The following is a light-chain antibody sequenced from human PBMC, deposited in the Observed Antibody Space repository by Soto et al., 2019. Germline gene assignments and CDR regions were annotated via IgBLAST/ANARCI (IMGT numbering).Light chain of an antibody. CDR2: EIS. CDR1: SSDVGGYNY. Sequence: QSVLTQPPSASGSPGQSVTISCTGTSSDVGGYNYVSWYQQHPGKAPKLILYEISERPSGVPDRFSGSKSGNTASLTVSGLQADDEADYYCSSYAGNNNCVFGTGTKVTI. J-gene: IGLJ1*01. V-gene: IGLV2-8*01. CDR3: SSYAGNNNCV.